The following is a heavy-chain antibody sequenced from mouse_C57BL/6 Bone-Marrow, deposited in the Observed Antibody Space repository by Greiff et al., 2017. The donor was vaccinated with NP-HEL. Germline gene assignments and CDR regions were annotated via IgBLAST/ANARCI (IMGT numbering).Heavy chain of an antibody. Sequence: VKLVESGPGLVQPSQSLSITCTVSGFSLTSYGVHWVRQSPGKGLEWLGVIWSGGSTDYNAAFISRLSISKDNSKSQVFFKMNSLQADDTAIYYCARNKRNWEGTWFAYWGQGTLVTVSA. CDR2: IWSGGST. V-gene: IGHV2-2*01. CDR3: ARNKRNWEGTWFAY. J-gene: IGHJ3*01. D-gene: IGHD4-1*01. CDR1: GFSLTSYG.